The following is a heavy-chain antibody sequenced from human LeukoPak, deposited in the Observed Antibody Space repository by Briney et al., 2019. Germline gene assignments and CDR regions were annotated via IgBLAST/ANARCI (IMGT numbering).Heavy chain of an antibody. CDR2: IYHSGST. J-gene: IGHJ4*02. Sequence: PSETLSLTCAVSGGSISSSNWWNWVRQPPGKGLEWIGEIYHSGSTNYNPSLKSRVTISVDKSKNQFSLKLSSVTAADTAVYYCARAQEEGSGSGSYCFDYWGQGTLVTVSS. D-gene: IGHD3-10*01. CDR1: GGSISSSNW. V-gene: IGHV4-4*02. CDR3: ARAQEEGSGSGSYCFDY.